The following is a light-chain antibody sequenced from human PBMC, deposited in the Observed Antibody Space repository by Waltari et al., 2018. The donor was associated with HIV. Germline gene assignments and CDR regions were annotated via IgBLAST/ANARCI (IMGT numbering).Light chain of an antibody. Sequence: QSVLTQPPSASGTPGQRITLPCSGGSSNIGSYNVNWYQQFAGTAPKLVIYSNNQRPSGGPDRFSGSKSGTSASLAISGLQSEDEAEYYCATWDDSLNGYVFGTGTKVTVL. CDR2: SNN. CDR3: ATWDDSLNGYV. V-gene: IGLV1-44*01. CDR1: SSNIGSYN. J-gene: IGLJ1*01.